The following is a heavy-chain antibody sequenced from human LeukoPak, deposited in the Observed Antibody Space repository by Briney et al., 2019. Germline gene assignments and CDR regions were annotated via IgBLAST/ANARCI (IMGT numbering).Heavy chain of an antibody. CDR2: INPNSGGT. J-gene: IGHJ4*02. CDR1: GYTFTVYY. CDR3: ASISTDGSPFDY. V-gene: IGHV1-2*02. D-gene: IGHD3-22*01. Sequence: ASVKVSCTTSGYTFTVYYMHWVRQAPGQGLEWMGWINPNSGGTNYAQKFQGRVTMTRDTSISTAYMELSRLRSDDTAVYYCASISTDGSPFDYWGRGTLVTVSS.